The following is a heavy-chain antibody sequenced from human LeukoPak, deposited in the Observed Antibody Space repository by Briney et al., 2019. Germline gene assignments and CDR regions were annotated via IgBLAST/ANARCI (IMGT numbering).Heavy chain of an antibody. D-gene: IGHD3-10*01. Sequence: GASVKVSCKPSGYTFTGYYIQWVRQAPRQGLEWMGWINPNSGGTNYAQKFQGRVTMTTDTSTNTAYMDLTSLSSDDTAVYYCARAVTIFVNHASGSGAYHYYMDVWGKGTTVTISS. J-gene: IGHJ6*03. CDR1: GYTFTGYY. V-gene: IGHV1-2*02. CDR2: INPNSGGT. CDR3: ARAVTIFVNHASGSGAYHYYMDV.